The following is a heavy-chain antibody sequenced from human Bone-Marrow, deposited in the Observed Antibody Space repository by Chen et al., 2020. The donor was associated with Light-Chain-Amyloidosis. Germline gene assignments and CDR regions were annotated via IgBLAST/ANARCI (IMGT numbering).Heavy chain of an antibody. CDR1: GYTFTNYA. D-gene: IGHD3-10*01. V-gene: IGHV1-3*01. CDR2: INAGNGNT. Sequence: QVQLVQSGAEVKKPGASVKVSCKASGYTFTNYALHWVRQAPGQRIEWMGWINAGNGNTKYSQKFQGRVTITRDTSASIAYMELSSLRSEGTAVYYCARDRFYGSGSYYIFDYWGQGTLVTVSS. CDR3: ARDRFYGSGSYYIFDY. J-gene: IGHJ4*02.